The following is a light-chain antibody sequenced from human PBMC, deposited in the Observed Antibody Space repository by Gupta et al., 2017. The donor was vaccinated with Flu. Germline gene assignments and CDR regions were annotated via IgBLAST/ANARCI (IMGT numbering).Light chain of an antibody. V-gene: IGKV1-9*01. CDR3: QQLNSYPRLT. J-gene: IGKJ4*01. CDR2: AAS. CDR1: QGISSY. Sequence: DIQLTQSPSFLSASVGDRVTITCPSQGISSYLAWYQQKPGKAPKLLIYAASTLQSGVPSRFSGSGSGTEFTLTISSLQPEDFATYYCQQLNSYPRLTFGGGTKVEIK.